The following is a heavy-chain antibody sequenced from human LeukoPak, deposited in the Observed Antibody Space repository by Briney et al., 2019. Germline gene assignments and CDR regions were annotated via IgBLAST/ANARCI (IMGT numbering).Heavy chain of an antibody. CDR1: GGSIRSTNYY. D-gene: IGHD3-22*01. CDR3: ARLYSRFYYYYMDV. CDR2: ISYSGST. Sequence: SETLSLTCTVSGGSIRSTNYYWGWIRQPPGKGLEWIGSISYSGSTNYNSSLKSRVTISVDTSKSQFSLKLSSVTAADTAVYYCARLYSRFYYYYMDVWGKGTTVTVSS. V-gene: IGHV4-39*07. J-gene: IGHJ6*03.